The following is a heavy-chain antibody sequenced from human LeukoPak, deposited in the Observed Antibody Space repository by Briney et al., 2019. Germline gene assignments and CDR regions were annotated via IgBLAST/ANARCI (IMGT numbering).Heavy chain of an antibody. CDR1: GFTFSSYW. D-gene: IGHD1-14*01. CDR2: ISGSGSHT. V-gene: IGHV3-23*01. J-gene: IGHJ6*03. Sequence: PGGSLRLSCAASGFTFSSYWVSWVRQAPGKGLEWVSGISGSGSHTYYADSVRGRLTTSRDSSKKTLHLQMNSLRAEDTAVYYCAKNGEPYYYMDVWGKGTTVTVSS. CDR3: AKNGEPYYYMDV.